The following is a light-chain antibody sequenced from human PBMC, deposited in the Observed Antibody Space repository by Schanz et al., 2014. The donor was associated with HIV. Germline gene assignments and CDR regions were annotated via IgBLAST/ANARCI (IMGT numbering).Light chain of an antibody. J-gene: IGLJ3*02. CDR3: LLSYSGPRV. CDR1: TGAVTSGHF. CDR2: DTS. Sequence: QAVVTQEPSLTVSPGGTVTLTCGSNTGAVTSGHFPYWVQQKPGQAPRTLIYDTSNKHSWTPARFSASLLGGKAALTLSGAQPEDEADYHCLLSYSGPRVFGGGTKLTVL. V-gene: IGLV7-46*01.